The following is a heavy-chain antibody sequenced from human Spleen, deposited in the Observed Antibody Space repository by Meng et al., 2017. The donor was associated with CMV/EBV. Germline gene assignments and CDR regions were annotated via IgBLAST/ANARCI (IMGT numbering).Heavy chain of an antibody. CDR2: IYYSGST. Sequence: SETLSLTCTVSGGSISSSSYYWGWIRQPPGKGLEWIGSIYYSGSTYYNPSLKSRVTISVDTSKNQFSLKVSSVTAADTAVYYCARVTTSTWRGIDYWGQGTLVTVSS. V-gene: IGHV4-39*07. D-gene: IGHD6-13*01. CDR1: GGSISSSSYY. J-gene: IGHJ4*02. CDR3: ARVTTSTWRGIDY.